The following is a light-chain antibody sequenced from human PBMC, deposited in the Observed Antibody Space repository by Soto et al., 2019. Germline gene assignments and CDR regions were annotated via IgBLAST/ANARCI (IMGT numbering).Light chain of an antibody. CDR3: ISYTDRQSYL. Sequence: QSVLTQPASVSGSPGQSITISCSGTSSDIGSYDHVAWYQQFPGKSPKLIIYAVSDRPSGVSDLFSGSKSGISASLTISGLQTEDEADYYCISYTDRQSYLFGTGTKVTVL. CDR2: AVS. V-gene: IGLV2-14*03. CDR1: SSDIGSYDH. J-gene: IGLJ1*01.